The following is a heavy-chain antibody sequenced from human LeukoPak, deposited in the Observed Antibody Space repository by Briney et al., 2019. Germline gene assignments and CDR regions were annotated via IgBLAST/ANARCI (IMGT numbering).Heavy chain of an antibody. CDR2: ISAYNGNT. Sequence: ASVKVSCKASGYTFTGYYMHWVRQARGQGLEWMGWISAYNGNTNYAQKLQGRVTMTTDTSTSTAYMELRSLRSDDTAVYYCVYYYDSSGYYDAFDIWGQGTMVTVSS. V-gene: IGHV1-18*04. D-gene: IGHD3-22*01. CDR3: VYYYDSSGYYDAFDI. J-gene: IGHJ3*02. CDR1: GYTFTGYY.